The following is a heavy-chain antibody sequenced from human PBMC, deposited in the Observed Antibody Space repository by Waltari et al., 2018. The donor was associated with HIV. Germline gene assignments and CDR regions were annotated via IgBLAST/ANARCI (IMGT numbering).Heavy chain of an antibody. Sequence: QVQLVQSGAEVKKPGASVKVSCKASGITLSTYAMHWVRQAPGQRLEWMGWINVGNGNSDYSQKFHGRVTITRDKSASTAYMELSGLRSEDTAVYYCASEQYSSDWYDNHWGQGTLVTVSS. CDR1: GITLSTYA. V-gene: IGHV1-3*01. D-gene: IGHD6-19*01. CDR2: INVGNGNS. CDR3: ASEQYSSDWYDNH. J-gene: IGHJ5*02.